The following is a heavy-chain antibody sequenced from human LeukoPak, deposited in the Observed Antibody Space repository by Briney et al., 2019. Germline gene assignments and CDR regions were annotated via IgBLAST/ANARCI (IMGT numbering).Heavy chain of an antibody. CDR2: ISSSTNYI. CDR1: GFTFSSYS. D-gene: IGHD3-22*01. V-gene: IGHV3-21*01. CDR3: ARDQVVATPDY. Sequence: PGGSLRLSCAASGFTFSSYSMNWVRQAPGKGLEWVSSISSSTNYIYYADSVKGRLTISRDNANNSLYLQMNSLRAEDTAVYYCARDQVVATPDYWGQGTLVTVSS. J-gene: IGHJ4*02.